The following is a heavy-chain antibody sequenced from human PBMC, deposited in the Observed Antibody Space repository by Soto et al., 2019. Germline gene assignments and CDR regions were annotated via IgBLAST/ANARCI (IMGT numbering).Heavy chain of an antibody. CDR3: AKQQMGVIRALDY. V-gene: IGHV3-23*01. CDR2: IRETGNT. J-gene: IGHJ4*02. Sequence: GGSLRLSFEASGFTFRNYALGWIRQAPGKGLEWVSTIRETGNTYYADSVRGRFATSRDNSENTLYLQMSSLRAEDTAVYYCAKQQMGVIRALDYWGQGTLVTAPQ. D-gene: IGHD1-26*01. CDR1: GFTFRNYA.